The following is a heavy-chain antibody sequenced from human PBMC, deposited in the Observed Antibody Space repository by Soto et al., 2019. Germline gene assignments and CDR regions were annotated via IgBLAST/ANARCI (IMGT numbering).Heavy chain of an antibody. D-gene: IGHD2-8*01. CDR1: GYSFTDYH. CDR2: INPKSGGT. Sequence: GASVKVSCKASGYSFTDYHIHWVRQAPGQGLEWLGRINPKSGGTSTAQKFQGWVTMTRDRSISTAYMELTRLRSDDTAVYFCARGHSTDCSNGVCSFFYNHEMDVWGQGTTATVSS. CDR3: ARGHSTDCSNGVCSFFYNHEMDV. V-gene: IGHV1-2*04. J-gene: IGHJ6*02.